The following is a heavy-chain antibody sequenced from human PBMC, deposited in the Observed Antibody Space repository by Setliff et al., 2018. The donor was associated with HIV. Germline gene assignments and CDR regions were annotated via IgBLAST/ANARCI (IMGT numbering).Heavy chain of an antibody. CDR3: ARGGRSLAAQTWFDP. Sequence: SETLSLTCAVYGGSFSDYYWSWIRQPPGKGLEWIGEINHSGSTNYNPSLKSRVTISVDTSKNQFSLKLSSVAAADTAVYYCARGGRSLAAQTWFDPWGQGTLVTVSS. J-gene: IGHJ5*02. V-gene: IGHV4-34*01. CDR1: GGSFSDYY. D-gene: IGHD6-6*01. CDR2: INHSGST.